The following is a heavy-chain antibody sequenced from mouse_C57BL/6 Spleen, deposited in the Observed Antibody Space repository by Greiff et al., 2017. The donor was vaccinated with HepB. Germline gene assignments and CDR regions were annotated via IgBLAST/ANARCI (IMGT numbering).Heavy chain of an antibody. CDR1: GFNIKDYY. CDR3: TTPYYYGSSYGEDYAMDY. V-gene: IGHV14-1*01. CDR2: IDPEDGDT. Sequence: EVQLQQSGAELVRPGASVKLSCTASGFNIKDYYMHWVKQRPEQGLEWIGRIDPEDGDTEYAPKFQGTSTMTADTSSNTAYLQLSSLTSEDTAVYYCTTPYYYGSSYGEDYAMDYWGQGTSVTVSS. D-gene: IGHD1-1*01. J-gene: IGHJ4*01.